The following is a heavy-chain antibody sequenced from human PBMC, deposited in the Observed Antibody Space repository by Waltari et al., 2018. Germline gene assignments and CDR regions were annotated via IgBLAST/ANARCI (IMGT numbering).Heavy chain of an antibody. Sequence: QVQLVESGGGVVQPGRSLRLSCAASGFTFSSYGMHWVRQVPGKGRGWVAVIWYDGSKKYYVDSVKGRFTISRDNSKNTLYLQRNSLRAEDTAVYYCARDRQWLENYYYYGMDVWGQGTTVTVSS. V-gene: IGHV3-33*01. CDR3: ARDRQWLENYYYYGMDV. CDR2: IWYDGSKK. D-gene: IGHD6-19*01. CDR1: GFTFSSYG. J-gene: IGHJ6*02.